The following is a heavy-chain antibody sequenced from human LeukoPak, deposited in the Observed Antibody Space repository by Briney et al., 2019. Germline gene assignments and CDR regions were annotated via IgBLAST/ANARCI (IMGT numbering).Heavy chain of an antibody. CDR3: AKDGVRAVAGRDFDY. Sequence: PGGSLRLSCAASGFTFSSYEMNWVRQAPGKGLEWVSYISSSGSNIYYADSVKGRFTISRDNAKNSLYLQMNSLRAEDTAVYYCAKDGVRAVAGRDFDYWGQGTLVTVSS. J-gene: IGHJ4*02. CDR2: ISSSGSNI. D-gene: IGHD6-19*01. CDR1: GFTFSSYE. V-gene: IGHV3-48*03.